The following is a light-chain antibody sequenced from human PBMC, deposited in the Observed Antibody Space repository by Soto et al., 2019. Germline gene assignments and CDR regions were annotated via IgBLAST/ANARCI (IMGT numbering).Light chain of an antibody. Sequence: EIVMTQSPATLSVSPGDRATLSCRAGQPLNNNVAWYQHKPGQGPRLLIYGTSTRATGISARFSGGGSGTEFNLPISSLQSEDFAVYYCQQYEKWPPSITFGQGTRLEIK. CDR3: QQYEKWPPSIT. J-gene: IGKJ5*01. CDR1: QPLNNN. CDR2: GTS. V-gene: IGKV3-15*01.